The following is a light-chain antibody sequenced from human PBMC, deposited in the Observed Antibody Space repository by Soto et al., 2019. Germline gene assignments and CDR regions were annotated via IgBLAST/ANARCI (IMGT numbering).Light chain of an antibody. Sequence: DLHMTQSPSSLSASVGDRVTITCGASQDIGSYLNWYQQKPGKAPKILIYEASKLATGVPSRFSGSGSETQFNFSISSLQPEDVGTYYCQQYNNLRTFGPGTKVDFK. CDR2: EAS. CDR1: QDIGSY. J-gene: IGKJ3*01. V-gene: IGKV1-33*01. CDR3: QQYNNLRT.